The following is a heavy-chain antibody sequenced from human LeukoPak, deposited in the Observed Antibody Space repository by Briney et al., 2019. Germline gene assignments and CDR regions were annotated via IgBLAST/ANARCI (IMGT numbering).Heavy chain of an antibody. V-gene: IGHV1-2*04. J-gene: IGHJ5*02. CDR1: GYTFTGYY. Sequence: ASVTVSCKASGYTFTGYYMHWVRQAPGQGLEWMGWINPNSGGTNYAQKFQGWVTMTRDTSISTAYMELSRLRSDDTAVYYCARGIAAAGTGVGNWFDPWGQGTLVTVSS. D-gene: IGHD6-13*01. CDR3: ARGIAAAGTGVGNWFDP. CDR2: INPNSGGT.